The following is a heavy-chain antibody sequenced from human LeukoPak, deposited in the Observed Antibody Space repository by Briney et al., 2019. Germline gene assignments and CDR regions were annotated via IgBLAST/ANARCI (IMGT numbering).Heavy chain of an antibody. V-gene: IGHV3-7*01. CDR2: IKQDESEK. J-gene: IGHJ6*04. CDR3: AELGITMIGGV. CDR1: GFSFSNYW. D-gene: IGHD3-10*02. Sequence: QPGGSLRLSCAASGFSFSNYWMSWVRQAPGKGLEWVANIKQDESEKDYVDSVKGRFTISRDNAKNSLYLQMNSLRAEDTAVYYCAELGITMIGGVWGKGTTVTISS.